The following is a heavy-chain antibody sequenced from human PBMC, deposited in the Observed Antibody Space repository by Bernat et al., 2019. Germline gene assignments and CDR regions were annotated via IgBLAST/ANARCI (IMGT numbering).Heavy chain of an antibody. CDR2: IYYSGST. V-gene: IGHV4-39*01. D-gene: IGHD2-2*02. CDR1: GGSISSSSYY. Sequence: QLQLQESGPGLVKPSETLSLTCTVSGGSISSSSYYWGWIRQPPGKGLEWIGSIYYSGSTYYNPSLKSRVTISVDTSKNQFSLKLSSVTAADTAVYYCASSIVVVPAAIKVDGYFDLWGRGTLVTVSS. J-gene: IGHJ2*01. CDR3: ASSIVVVPAAIKVDGYFDL.